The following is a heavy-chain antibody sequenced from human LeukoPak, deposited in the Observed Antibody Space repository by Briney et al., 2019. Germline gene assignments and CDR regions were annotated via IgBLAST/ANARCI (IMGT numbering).Heavy chain of an antibody. CDR3: ARAPIQIWLHYYFDS. CDR2: INHYGSA. J-gene: IGHJ4*02. CDR1: GGSFSGYY. V-gene: IGHV4-34*01. Sequence: SDTLSLTCAVYGGSFSGYYWSWIRQPPGKGLEWIGEINHYGSANYNPSLKSRVTFSVDTSKIQFSLKLTSVTAADTAVYYCARAPIQIWLHYYFDSWGQGTLVTVSS. D-gene: IGHD5-24*01.